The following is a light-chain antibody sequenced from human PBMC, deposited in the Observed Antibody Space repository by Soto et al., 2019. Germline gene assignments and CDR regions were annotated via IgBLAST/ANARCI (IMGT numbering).Light chain of an antibody. Sequence: EIVFTHSPVTLSLSPVERGTLSCGASQSVSSSYVAWYQHKPGLAPRLLIHDTSSRAIGIPDRLSGSKSGTNFTLTIRRMEPEDVGMYYCQQYGSSPITFGQGTRLEIK. CDR3: QQYGSSPIT. CDR1: QSVSSSY. CDR2: DTS. V-gene: IGKV3D-20*01. J-gene: IGKJ5*01.